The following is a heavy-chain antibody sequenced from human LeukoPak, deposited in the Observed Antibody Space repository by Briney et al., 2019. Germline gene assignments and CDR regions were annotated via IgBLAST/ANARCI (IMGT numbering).Heavy chain of an antibody. CDR1: GFTFSSYA. D-gene: IGHD3-10*01. CDR3: ARDHYGSGSYNDY. V-gene: IGHV3-30-3*01. CDR2: ISYDGSNK. J-gene: IGHJ4*02. Sequence: GGSLRLSCAASGFTFSSYAMHWVRQAPGKGLEWVAVISYDGSNKYYADSVKGRFTISRDNSKNTLYLQMNSLRAEDTAVYYCARDHYGSGSYNDYWGQGTLVTVSS.